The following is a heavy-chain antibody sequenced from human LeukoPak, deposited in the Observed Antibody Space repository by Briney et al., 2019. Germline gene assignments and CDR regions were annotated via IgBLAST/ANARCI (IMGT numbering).Heavy chain of an antibody. J-gene: IGHJ4*02. V-gene: IGHV1-2*02. CDR1: GYTFTGYY. CDR3: ARDETSSTSCFDY. Sequence: VASVKVSCKASGYTFTGYYMHWVRQAPGQGLEWMGWINPNSGGTNYAQKFQGRVTMTRDTSISTAYMELSRLRSDDTAVYYCARDETSSTSCFDYWGQGTLVTVSS. D-gene: IGHD2-2*01. CDR2: INPNSGGT.